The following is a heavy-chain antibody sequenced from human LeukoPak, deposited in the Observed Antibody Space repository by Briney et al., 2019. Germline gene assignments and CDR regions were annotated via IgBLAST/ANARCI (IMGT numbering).Heavy chain of an antibody. Sequence: PSETLSLTCTVSGGSISSGSYFWSWIRQPAGKGLEWIGRIYTSGSTNYNPSLKSRVTISVDTSKNQFSLKLSSVTAADTAVYYCARDLSLGWFDPWGQGTLVTVSS. CDR1: GGSISSGSYF. D-gene: IGHD7-27*01. CDR3: ARDLSLGWFDP. J-gene: IGHJ5*02. CDR2: IYTSGST. V-gene: IGHV4-61*02.